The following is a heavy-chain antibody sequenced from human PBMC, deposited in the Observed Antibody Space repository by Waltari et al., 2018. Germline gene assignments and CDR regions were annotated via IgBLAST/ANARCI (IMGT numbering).Heavy chain of an antibody. D-gene: IGHD3-22*01. CDR2: IMTDGSEE. J-gene: IGHJ3*02. Sequence: EVQLVESGGGLVQPGGSLRLSCAASGFTLSSYWMSWVRQAPGKGLEWVANIMTDGSEEYYVDSVRGRFTISRDNAKNSLFLQMNSLRPEDTAVYYCARDQWFAFDIWGQGTMATVSS. CDR3: ARDQWFAFDI. V-gene: IGHV3-7*01. CDR1: GFTLSSYW.